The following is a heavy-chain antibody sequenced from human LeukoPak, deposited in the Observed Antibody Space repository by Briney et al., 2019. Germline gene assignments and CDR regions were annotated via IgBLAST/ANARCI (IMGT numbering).Heavy chain of an antibody. CDR1: GGTFNSYA. D-gene: IGHD4-17*01. J-gene: IGHJ4*02. CDR3: ARAPLATVVPYYFDY. CDR2: IIPIFGRL. Sequence: SVKVSCKASGGTFNSYAISWVRQAPGQGLEWMGRIIPIFGRLKYAQKFQGRVTITADRSTSTAYTELSSLRSEDTAVYYCARAPLATVVPYYFDYWGQGSVVTVSS. V-gene: IGHV1-69*04.